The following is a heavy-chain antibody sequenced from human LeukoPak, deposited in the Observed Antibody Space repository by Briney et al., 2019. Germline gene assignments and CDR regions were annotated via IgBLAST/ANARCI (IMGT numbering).Heavy chain of an antibody. D-gene: IGHD2-2*01. CDR2: TYYRSTWYN. CDR1: GDSVSSNSVT. V-gene: IGHV6-1*01. CDR3: ARGLTQYDCFDP. J-gene: IGHJ5*02. Sequence: SQTLLLTCAISGDSVSSNSVTWNWIRQSPSRGLEWLGRTYYRSTWYNDYAVSVRGRITVNPDTSKNQFSLHLNSVTPEDTAVYYCARGLTQYDCFDPWGQGTLVTVSS.